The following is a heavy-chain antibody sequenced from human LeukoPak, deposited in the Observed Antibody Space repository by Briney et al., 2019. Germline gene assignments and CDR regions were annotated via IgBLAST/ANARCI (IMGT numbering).Heavy chain of an antibody. V-gene: IGHV3-7*01. CDR3: ARESRGYDILTGKYHRGYYSYYMDV. J-gene: IGHJ6*03. CDR2: IKQDVNEK. CDR1: GFTFNSYW. D-gene: IGHD3-9*01. Sequence: GGSLRLSCAASGFTFNSYWMSWVRQAPGKGLEWVANIKQDVNEKYYVDSVKGRFTISRDKAKNSLYLQMNRLRAEDTAVYYCARESRGYDILTGKYHRGYYSYYMDVWGKGTTVTVSS.